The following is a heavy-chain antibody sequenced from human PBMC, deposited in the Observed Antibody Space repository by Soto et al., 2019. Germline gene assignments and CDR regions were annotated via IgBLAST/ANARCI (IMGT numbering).Heavy chain of an antibody. D-gene: IGHD5-18*01. CDR1: GGSISSSSYY. J-gene: IGHJ4*02. V-gene: IGHV4-39*01. CDR3: ARVPSHRELWPSGTYYFDY. Sequence: QLQLQESGPGLVKPSETLSLTCTVSGGSISSSSYYWGWIRQPPGKGLEWIGSIYYSGSTYYNPSLKSRVPISEDTSKNQFSLKLSSVTAEDTAVYSCARVPSHRELWPSGTYYFDYWGQGTLVTVSS. CDR2: IYYSGST.